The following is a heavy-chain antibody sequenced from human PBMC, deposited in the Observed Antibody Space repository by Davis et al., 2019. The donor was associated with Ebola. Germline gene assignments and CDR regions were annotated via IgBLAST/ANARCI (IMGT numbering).Heavy chain of an antibody. CDR1: GFTFSNFW. CDR3: VRDRGVTTDNWFES. V-gene: IGHV3-74*01. Sequence: HTGGSLRLSCAASGFTFSNFWMHWVRQAPGKGLVCVSRINNDGSITNYADSVKGRFITSRDNAKNSLHLQMNSLRDDDTAVYYCVRDRGVTTDNWFESWGQGTLVTVSS. D-gene: IGHD4-11*01. CDR2: INNDGSIT. J-gene: IGHJ5*01.